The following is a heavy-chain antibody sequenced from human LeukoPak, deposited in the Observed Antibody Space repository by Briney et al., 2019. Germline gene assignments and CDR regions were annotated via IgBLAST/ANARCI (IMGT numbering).Heavy chain of an antibody. J-gene: IGHJ4*02. CDR3: ARGGYSFDY. Sequence: GGSLRLSCAASGFTFSTYWMSRVRRAPGKGLEWVANIKEDGSEKYYGDSVKGRFTVSRDNAKNSLYLQMNSLRVEDTAVYYCARGGYSFDYLGQGTLVTVSS. V-gene: IGHV3-7*01. CDR2: IKEDGSEK. CDR1: GFTFSTYW. D-gene: IGHD5-12*01.